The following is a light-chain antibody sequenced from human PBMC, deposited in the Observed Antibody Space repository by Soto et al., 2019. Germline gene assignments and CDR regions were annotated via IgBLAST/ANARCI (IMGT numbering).Light chain of an antibody. J-gene: IGKJ5*01. CDR2: GAS. CDR1: QSVSSSY. Sequence: VLTLSPGTLSLSPGERDTLSCRASQSVSSSYLAWYQQKPGQAPRLLIYGASSRATGIPDRFSGSGSGTDFTPTISRLEPQDFAVYYCQQYGSSPPITFGQGTRLEIK. V-gene: IGKV3-20*01. CDR3: QQYGSSPPIT.